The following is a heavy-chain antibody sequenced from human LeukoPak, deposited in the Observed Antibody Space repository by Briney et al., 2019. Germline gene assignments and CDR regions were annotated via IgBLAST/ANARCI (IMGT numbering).Heavy chain of an antibody. Sequence: SETLSLTCAVYGGSFSGYYWSWIRQPPGKGLEWIGEINHSGSTNYNPSLKSRVTISVDTSKNQFSLRLNSVTAADTATYFCARAPNSFYFDDWGQGTLVTVSS. V-gene: IGHV4-34*01. D-gene: IGHD3-3*02. J-gene: IGHJ4*02. CDR3: ARAPNSFYFDD. CDR1: GGSFSGYY. CDR2: INHSGST.